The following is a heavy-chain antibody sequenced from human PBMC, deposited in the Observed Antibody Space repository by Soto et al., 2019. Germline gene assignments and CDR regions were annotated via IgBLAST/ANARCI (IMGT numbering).Heavy chain of an antibody. V-gene: IGHV3-53*01. CDR3: ARAMHSSGWAVDI. CDR1: GFTVSSNY. Sequence: PGGSLRLSCAASGFTVSSNYMSWVRQAPGKGLEWVSVIYSGVSTYYADSVKGRFTISRDNSKNTLYLQMNSLRAEDTAVYYCARAMHSSGWAVDIWGQGTMVTVS. CDR2: IYSGVST. D-gene: IGHD6-19*01. J-gene: IGHJ3*02.